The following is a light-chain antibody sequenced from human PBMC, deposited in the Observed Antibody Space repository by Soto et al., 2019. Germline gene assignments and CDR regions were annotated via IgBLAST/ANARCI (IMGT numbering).Light chain of an antibody. Sequence: QSVLTQPPSASGTPGQRVTISCSGSGSNIGRNTVNWYQHLPGTAPKLLIYSNNQRPSGVPDRFSGSKSGTSASLAISGLQSEGEADYYCASWDNGLSASYVFGTGTKVTVL. V-gene: IGLV1-44*01. CDR2: SNN. CDR3: ASWDNGLSASYV. J-gene: IGLJ1*01. CDR1: GSNIGRNT.